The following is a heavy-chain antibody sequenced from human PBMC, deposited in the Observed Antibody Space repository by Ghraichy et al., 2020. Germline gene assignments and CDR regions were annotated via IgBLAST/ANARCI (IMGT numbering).Heavy chain of an antibody. D-gene: IGHD6-19*01. CDR3: ARAGYSSGCCWFDP. J-gene: IGHJ5*02. CDR1: GYTFTSYG. Sequence: ASVKVSCKASGYTFTSYGISWVRQAPGQGLEWMGWISAYNGNTNYAQKLQGRGTMTTDTSTSTAYMELRSLRSDDTAVYYCARAGYSSGCCWFDPWGQGTLVTVSS. V-gene: IGHV1-18*01. CDR2: ISAYNGNT.